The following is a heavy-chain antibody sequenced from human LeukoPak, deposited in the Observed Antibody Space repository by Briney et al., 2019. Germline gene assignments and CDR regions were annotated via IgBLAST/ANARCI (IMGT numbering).Heavy chain of an antibody. CDR1: GFTFSSYW. J-gene: IGHJ4*02. V-gene: IGHV3-7*01. CDR2: IKQDGSEK. CDR3: ARDYRGYRAPYYFDY. D-gene: IGHD2-15*01. Sequence: SGGSLRLSCAVSGFTFSSYWMSWVRQAPGKGLEWVANIKQDGSEKYYVDSVKGRFTISRDNAKNSLYLQMNSLRAEDTAVYYCARDYRGYRAPYYFDYWGQGTLVTVSS.